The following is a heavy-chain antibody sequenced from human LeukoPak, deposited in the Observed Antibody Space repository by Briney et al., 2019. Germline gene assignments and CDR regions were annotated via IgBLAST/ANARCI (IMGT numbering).Heavy chain of an antibody. CDR2: ISASSSTK. Sequence: GGSLRLSCAASGFTFSGYSMNWVRQAPGKGLEWVSYISASSSTKYYADSVKGRFTISRDNAKNSLFLQMNSLRGEDTALYYCARDYYSGTWRGYGMDVWGQGTTVTVSS. CDR1: GFTFSGYS. D-gene: IGHD5-12*01. J-gene: IGHJ6*02. CDR3: ARDYYSGTWRGYGMDV. V-gene: IGHV3-48*01.